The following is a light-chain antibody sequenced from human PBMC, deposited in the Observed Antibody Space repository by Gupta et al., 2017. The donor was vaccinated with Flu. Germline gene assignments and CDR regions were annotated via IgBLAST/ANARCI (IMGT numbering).Light chain of an antibody. CDR2: GAS. J-gene: IGKJ1*01. Sequence: MTQSPTSLSASVGDRVTITCRASQDIRNDLGWYQQKPGKAPKRLIYGASSLQSGVPSRFSGSGSETEFTLTISSLQPEDYATYYCLQYNTYPWTFGQGTKVEIK. CDR1: QDIRND. CDR3: LQYNTYPWT. V-gene: IGKV1-17*01.